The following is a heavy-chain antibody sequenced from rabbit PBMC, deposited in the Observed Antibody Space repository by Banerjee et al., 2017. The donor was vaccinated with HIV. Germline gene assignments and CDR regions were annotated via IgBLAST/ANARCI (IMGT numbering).Heavy chain of an antibody. CDR1: GIDFSTYYY. CDR3: ARDLAGVIGWNFNL. CDR2: IYTGGDSP. V-gene: IGHV1S40*01. J-gene: IGHJ4*01. D-gene: IGHD4-1*01. Sequence: QSLEESGGDLVKPGASLTLTCTVSGIDFSTYYYISWVRQAPGKGLEWIGCIYTGGDSPDYANWAKGRFTISKTSSTTVTLQMTSLTAADTATYFCARDLAGVIGWNFNLWGQGTLVTVS.